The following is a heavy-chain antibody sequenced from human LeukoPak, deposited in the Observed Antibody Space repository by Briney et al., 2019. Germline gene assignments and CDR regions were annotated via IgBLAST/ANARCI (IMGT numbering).Heavy chain of an antibody. CDR2: IYYSGST. D-gene: IGHD6-6*01. J-gene: IGHJ4*02. CDR1: GGSISSSSYY. Sequence: PSETLSLTCTVSGGSISSSSYYWGWIRQPPGKGLEWIGSIYYSGSTYHNPSLQSRVTISADTSKNQFSLKLSSVTAADTAVYYCASTLSNIAARPFDYWGQGTLVTVSS. V-gene: IGHV4-39*01. CDR3: ASTLSNIAARPFDY.